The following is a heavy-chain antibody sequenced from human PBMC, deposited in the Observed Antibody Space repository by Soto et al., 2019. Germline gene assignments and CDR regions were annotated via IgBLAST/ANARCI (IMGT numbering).Heavy chain of an antibody. Sequence: SETLSLTCTVSGGSISTYDWSWIRQPPGTGLEWIGYIYYSGSTNYNPSLKSRVTISVDTSKNQFSLKLSSVTAADTAVYYCARHDYYDSSGYYYFRWFDPWGQGTLVTVS. CDR1: GGSISTYD. J-gene: IGHJ5*02. CDR2: IYYSGST. V-gene: IGHV4-59*08. D-gene: IGHD3-22*01. CDR3: ARHDYYDSSGYYYFRWFDP.